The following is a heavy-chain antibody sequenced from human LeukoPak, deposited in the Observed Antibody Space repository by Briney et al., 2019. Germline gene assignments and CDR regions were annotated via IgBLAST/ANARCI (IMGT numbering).Heavy chain of an antibody. CDR2: FDPEDGET. V-gene: IGHV1-24*01. J-gene: IGHJ5*02. D-gene: IGHD3-9*01. CDR1: GITLNDLS. CDR3: ATYRQVLLPFEA. Sequence: ASVKVSCKVSGITLNDLSIQWVRQAPGKGLEWMGGFDPEDGETIYAPKFQARVTMTQDTYEDTAYMELGSLRSEDTAVYYCATYRQVLLPFEAWGQGTLVTVSS.